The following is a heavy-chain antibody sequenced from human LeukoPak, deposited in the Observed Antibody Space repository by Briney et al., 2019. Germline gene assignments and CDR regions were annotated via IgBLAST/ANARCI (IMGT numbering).Heavy chain of an antibody. CDR1: GFTVSSNY. CDR2: IYSGGST. J-gene: IGHJ4*02. Sequence: PGWALRLSCAASGFTVSSNYMSWVRQAPGEGLEGASVIYSGGSTYYADSVKGRFTISRDNTKHTLYLQMNSLRAEDTAVYYCARGGVPGDYWGQGTLVTVSS. V-gene: IGHV3-66*02. D-gene: IGHD1-1*01. CDR3: ARGGVPGDY.